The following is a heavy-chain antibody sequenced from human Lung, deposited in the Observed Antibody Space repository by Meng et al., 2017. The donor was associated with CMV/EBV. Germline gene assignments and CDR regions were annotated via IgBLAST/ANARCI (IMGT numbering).Heavy chain of an antibody. CDR3: ARVVTALWGYYFDY. CDR2: IYHSGST. V-gene: IGHV4-4*02. D-gene: IGHD2-21*02. CDR1: GGSISSSNW. J-gene: IGHJ4*02. Sequence: VPLAESGPGPVRPSGTLSLTFAGSGGSISSSNWWSWVRQPPGKGLEWIGEIYHSGSTNYNPSLKSRVTISVDKSKNQFSLKLSSVTAADTAVYYCARVVTALWGYYFDYWGQGTLVTVSS.